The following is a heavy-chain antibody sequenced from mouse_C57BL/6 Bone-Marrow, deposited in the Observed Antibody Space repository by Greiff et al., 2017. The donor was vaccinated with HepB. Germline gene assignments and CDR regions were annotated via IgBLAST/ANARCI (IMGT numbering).Heavy chain of an antibody. D-gene: IGHD3-3*01. CDR1: GYTFTDYY. Sequence: EVQLQESGPVLVKPGASVKMSCKASGYTFTDYYMNWVKQSHGKSLEWIGVINPYNGGTSYNQKFKGKATLTVDKSSSTAYMELNSLTSEDSAVYYCARKEGKGPFAYWGQGTLVTVSA. J-gene: IGHJ3*01. CDR3: ARKEGKGPFAY. CDR2: INPYNGGT. V-gene: IGHV1-19*01.